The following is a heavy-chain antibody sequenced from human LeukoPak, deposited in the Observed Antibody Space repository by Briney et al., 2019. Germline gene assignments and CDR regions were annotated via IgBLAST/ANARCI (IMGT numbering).Heavy chain of an antibody. CDR2: VNSDGSTT. CDR1: GFTFSSYW. Sequence: GGSLRLSCAASGFTFSSYWIHWVRQAPGKGLAWVSRVNSDGSTTTYADSVKGRFTISRDNAKNTVYLQMNSLRAEDTGVYYCARTTYTSSRFDFWGQGTLVTVSS. J-gene: IGHJ4*02. V-gene: IGHV3-74*03. CDR3: ARTTYTSSRFDF. D-gene: IGHD6-13*01.